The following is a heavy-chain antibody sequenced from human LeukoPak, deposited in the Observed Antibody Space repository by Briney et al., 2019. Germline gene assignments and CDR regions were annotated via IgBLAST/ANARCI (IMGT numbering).Heavy chain of an antibody. Sequence: SETLSLTCAVYGGSFSGYYWSWIRQPPGKGLEWIGEINQSGSTNYNPSLKSRVTISGDTSKNEFSLKLTSVTAADTAVYYCARVIDSSSWYYFDYWGQGTLVTVSS. V-gene: IGHV4-34*01. J-gene: IGHJ4*02. CDR1: GGSFSGYY. CDR3: ARVIDSSSWYYFDY. CDR2: INQSGST. D-gene: IGHD6-13*01.